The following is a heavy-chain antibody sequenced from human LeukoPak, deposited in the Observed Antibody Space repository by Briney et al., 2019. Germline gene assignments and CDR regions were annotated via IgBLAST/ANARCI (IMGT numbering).Heavy chain of an antibody. J-gene: IGHJ6*04. CDR1: GFTFSNYA. Sequence: GRSLRLSCAASGFTFSNYAIHWVRQAPGKGLEWVAVISHDGSNEYSADSVRGRFTISRDNTKHTLYLQMKSPSAEDTAAYYCARAREPYSSRLYYGMEVWGKGPWVIVS. V-gene: IGHV3-30*04. CDR3: ARAREPYSSRLYYGMEV. D-gene: IGHD6-19*01. CDR2: ISHDGSNE.